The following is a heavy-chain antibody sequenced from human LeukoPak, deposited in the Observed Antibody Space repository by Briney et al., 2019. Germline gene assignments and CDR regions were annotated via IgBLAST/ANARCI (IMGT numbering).Heavy chain of an antibody. V-gene: IGHV4-31*03. Sequence: PSQTLSLTCTVSGDSLNSGGYHWTWIRQHPGRGLERIGYIFHTGNTEYNPSLKSRVIVSTDMSKNQFSLRLTSVTAADTAVYYCARARGSGSLNWFDPWGQGTLVTVSS. D-gene: IGHD3-10*01. CDR2: IFHTGNT. CDR3: ARARGSGSLNWFDP. CDR1: GDSLNSGGYH. J-gene: IGHJ5*02.